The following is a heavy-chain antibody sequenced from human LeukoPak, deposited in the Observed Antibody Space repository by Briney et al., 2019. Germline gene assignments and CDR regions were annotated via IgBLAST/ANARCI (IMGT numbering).Heavy chain of an antibody. CDR3: ASSGIAAAGDYFDY. J-gene: IGHJ4*02. CDR1: GVSISSGSYY. V-gene: IGHV4-61*02. CDR2: IYTSGST. D-gene: IGHD6-13*01. Sequence: SQTLSLTCTVSGVSISSGSYYWSWIRQPAGKGLEWIGRIYTSGSTNYNPSLKSRVTISVDTSKNQFSLKLSSVTAADTAVYYCASSGIAAAGDYFDYWGQGTLVTVSS.